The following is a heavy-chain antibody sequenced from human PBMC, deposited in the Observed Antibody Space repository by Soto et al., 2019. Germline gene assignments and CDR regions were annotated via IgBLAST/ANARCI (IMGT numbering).Heavy chain of an antibody. D-gene: IGHD2-15*01. V-gene: IGHV3-30-3*01. CDR1: GFTFSSYA. Sequence: QVQLVESGGGVVQPGRSLRLSCAASGFTFSSYAMHWVRQAPGKGLEWVAVISYDGSNKYYADSVKGRFTISRDNSKNTLYLQMNSLRAEDTALYYCTRESAASFDYCGQGTLVTVSS. CDR3: TRESAASFDY. CDR2: ISYDGSNK. J-gene: IGHJ4*02.